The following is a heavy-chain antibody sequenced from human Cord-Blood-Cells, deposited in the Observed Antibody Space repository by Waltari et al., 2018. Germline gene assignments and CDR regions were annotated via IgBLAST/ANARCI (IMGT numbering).Heavy chain of an antibody. CDR2: INHSGST. D-gene: IGHD3-3*01. J-gene: IGHJ6*03. Sequence: QVQLQQWGAGLLKPSETLSLTCAVYGGSFSGYYWSWIRQPPGKGLEWIGEINHSGSTNSNPSLKSRVTISVDTSKNQFSLKLSSVTAADTAVYYCARDASRSMDVWGKGTTVTVSS. CDR3: ARDASRSMDV. CDR1: GGSFSGYY. V-gene: IGHV4-34*01.